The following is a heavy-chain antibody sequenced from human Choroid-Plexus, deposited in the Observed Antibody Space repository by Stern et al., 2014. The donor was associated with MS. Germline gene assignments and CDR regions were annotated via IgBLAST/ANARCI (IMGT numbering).Heavy chain of an antibody. V-gene: IGHV3-7*01. J-gene: IGHJ6*02. CDR1: GFTFGNYW. Sequence: EVQLVESGGGLVQPGGSLTISCTAAGFTFGNYWMTWVRQAPGKGLEWVGNIKDGGTEKNYGDTVKGQSTITRDNARNSLYPQMNSLRVEDTALYYCARVYNTIYGIVTQRGSGMDVWGQGTTVIVSS. CDR2: IKDGGTEK. D-gene: IGHD3-3*01. CDR3: ARVYNTIYGIVTQRGSGMDV.